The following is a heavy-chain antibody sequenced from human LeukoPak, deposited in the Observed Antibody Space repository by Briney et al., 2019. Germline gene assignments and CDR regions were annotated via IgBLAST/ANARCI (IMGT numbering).Heavy chain of an antibody. V-gene: IGHV1-8*01. CDR1: GYTFSDYD. Sequence: ASVKVSCKASGYTFSDYDVNWVRQAPGQGLEWMGWMNPTSGDTGYEQKFQGRVTITSSMSKNTVYMQLSRLRSEDTAAYFCARVVMKAIYYYYMDVWGKGTTIIISS. CDR2: MNPTSGDT. J-gene: IGHJ6*03. CDR3: ARVVMKAIYYYYMDV. D-gene: IGHD2-21*01.